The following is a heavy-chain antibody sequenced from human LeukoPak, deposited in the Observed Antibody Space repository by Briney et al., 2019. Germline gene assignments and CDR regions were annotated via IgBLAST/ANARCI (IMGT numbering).Heavy chain of an antibody. Sequence: SVKVSCKASGGTFSSYAISWVRQAPGQGLEWMGGIIPIFGTANYAQKFQGRVTITADKSTSTAYMELSSLRSEDTAVYYCAIHYGSGSYYNYPEVDYFDYWGQGTLVTVSS. V-gene: IGHV1-69*06. CDR1: GGTFSSYA. CDR2: IIPIFGTA. D-gene: IGHD3-10*01. CDR3: AIHYGSGSYYNYPEVDYFDY. J-gene: IGHJ4*02.